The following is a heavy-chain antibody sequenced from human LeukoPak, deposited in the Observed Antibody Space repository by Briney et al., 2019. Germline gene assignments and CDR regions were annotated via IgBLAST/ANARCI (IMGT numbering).Heavy chain of an antibody. V-gene: IGHV3-21*01. CDR3: AGTTMVRGVIPFDP. CDR1: GFTFSSYS. J-gene: IGHJ5*02. CDR2: ISGSSSYI. D-gene: IGHD3-10*01. Sequence: GGSLRLSCAASGFTFSSYSMNWVRQAPGKGLEWVSCISGSSSYIYSADSVKGRFTISRHNAKNSLYLQMNSLRAEDTAVYYCAGTTMVRGVIPFDPWGQGTLVTVSS.